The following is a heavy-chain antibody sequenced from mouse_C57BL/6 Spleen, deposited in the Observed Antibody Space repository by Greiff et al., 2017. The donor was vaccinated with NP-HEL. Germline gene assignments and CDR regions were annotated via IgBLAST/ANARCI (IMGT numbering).Heavy chain of an antibody. Sequence: VQLQQSGPGLVQPSQSLSITCTVSGFSLTSYGVHWVRQSPGKGLEWLGVIWRGGSTDYNAAFMSRLSITKDNSKSQVFFKMNSLQADDTAIYYCAKWGYYDDDKAWFAYWGQGTLVTVSA. CDR3: AKWGYYDDDKAWFAY. J-gene: IGHJ3*01. V-gene: IGHV2-5*01. CDR1: GFSLTSYG. CDR2: IWRGGST. D-gene: IGHD2-4*01.